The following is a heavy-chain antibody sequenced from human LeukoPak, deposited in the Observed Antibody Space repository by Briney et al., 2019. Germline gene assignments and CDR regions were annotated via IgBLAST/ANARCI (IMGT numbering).Heavy chain of an antibody. V-gene: IGHV1-3*01. CDR3: ARGPAAGTGALYYFDY. CDR1: GFTFSSYA. D-gene: IGHD6-13*01. CDR2: INAGNGNT. Sequence: GGSLRLSCAASGFTFSSYAMHWVRQAPGQRLEWMGWINAGNGNTKYSQKFQGRVTITRDTSASTAYMELSSLRSEDTAVYYCARGPAAGTGALYYFDYWGQGTLVTVSS. J-gene: IGHJ4*02.